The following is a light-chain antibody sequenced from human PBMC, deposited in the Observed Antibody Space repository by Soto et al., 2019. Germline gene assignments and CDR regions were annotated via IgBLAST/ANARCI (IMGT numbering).Light chain of an antibody. J-gene: IGKJ4*01. CDR3: QQRSDWPLT. Sequence: EIVLTQSPAILSLSPGERATLACRASQSVSSYLAWYQHKPGQAPRLLIYETSDRATGIPPRFSGSGYGTDFTLTISSLEPEDFGVYYCQQRSDWPLTFGGGTKVDIK. V-gene: IGKV3-11*01. CDR2: ETS. CDR1: QSVSSY.